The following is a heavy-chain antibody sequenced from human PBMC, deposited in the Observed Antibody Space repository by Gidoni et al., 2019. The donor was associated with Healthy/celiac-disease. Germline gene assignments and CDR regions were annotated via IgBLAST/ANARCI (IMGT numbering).Heavy chain of an antibody. V-gene: IGHV3-11*06. CDR1: GFTFSDYY. CDR2: ISSSSSYT. CDR3: ARDKREEDAFDI. J-gene: IGHJ3*02. Sequence: QVQLVESGGGLVKPGGSLRLSCAASGFTFSDYYMSWIRQAPGKGLEWVSYISSSSSYTNYADSVKGRFTISRDNAKNSLYLQMNSLRAEDTAVYYCARDKREEDAFDIWGQGTMVTVSS.